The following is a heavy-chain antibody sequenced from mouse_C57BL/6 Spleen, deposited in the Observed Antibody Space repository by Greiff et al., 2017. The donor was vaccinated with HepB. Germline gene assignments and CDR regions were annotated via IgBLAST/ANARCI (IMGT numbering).Heavy chain of an antibody. J-gene: IGHJ1*03. V-gene: IGHV5-4*01. CDR1: GFTFSSYA. CDR3: ARVSGYFDV. CDR2: ISDGGSYT. Sequence: EVQVVESGGGLVKPGGSLKLSCAASGFTFSSYAMSWVRQTPEKRLEWVATISDGGSYTYYPDNVKGRFTISRDNAKNNLYLQMSHLKSEDTAMYYCARVSGYFDVWGTGTTVTVSS.